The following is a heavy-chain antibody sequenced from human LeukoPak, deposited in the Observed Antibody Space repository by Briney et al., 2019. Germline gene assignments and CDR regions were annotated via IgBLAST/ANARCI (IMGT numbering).Heavy chain of an antibody. V-gene: IGHV1-69*04. CDR1: GGTLSSYA. CDR2: IIPIVGIA. CDR3: ARDGEMATIYFDY. J-gene: IGHJ4*02. Sequence: ASVKVSCKASGGTLSSYALSWVRQAPGQGLEWMGTIIPIVGIANYAQKFQGRVTITADKSTSTAYMELSSLRSEDTAVYYCARDGEMATIYFDYWGQGTLVTVSS. D-gene: IGHD5-24*01.